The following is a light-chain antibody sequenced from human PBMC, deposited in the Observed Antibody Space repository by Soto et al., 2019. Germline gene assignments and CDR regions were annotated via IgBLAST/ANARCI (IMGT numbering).Light chain of an antibody. J-gene: IGLJ1*01. CDR3: CSYAGSSTFYV. CDR2: EVS. V-gene: IGLV2-23*02. Sequence: QSALTQPASVSWSPGQSITISCTGTSSDVGSYNLVSWYQQHPGKAPKLMIYEVSKRPSGVSNRFSGSKSGNTASLTISGLQADDEADYYCCSYAGSSTFYVFGTGTKLTVL. CDR1: SSDVGSYNL.